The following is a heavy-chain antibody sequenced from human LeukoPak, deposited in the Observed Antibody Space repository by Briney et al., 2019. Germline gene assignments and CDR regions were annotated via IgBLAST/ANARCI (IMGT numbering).Heavy chain of an antibody. V-gene: IGHV3-23*01. CDR1: GFTFSSYG. CDR2: ISGSGGST. CDR3: ARDGHYDFWSGYYDYFDY. J-gene: IGHJ4*02. Sequence: QPGGTLRLSCAASGFTFSSYGMSWVRQAPGKGLEWVSAISGSGGSTYYADSVKGRFTISRDNSKNTLYLQMNSLRAEDTAVYYCARDGHYDFWSGYYDYFDYWGQGTLVTVSS. D-gene: IGHD3-3*01.